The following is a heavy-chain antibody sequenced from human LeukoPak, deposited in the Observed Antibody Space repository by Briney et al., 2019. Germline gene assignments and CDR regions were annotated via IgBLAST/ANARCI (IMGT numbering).Heavy chain of an antibody. CDR3: ARAVIVGASLVDY. J-gene: IGHJ4*02. CDR1: GYTFTSYD. CDR2: MNPNSGNT. D-gene: IGHD1-26*01. V-gene: IGHV1-8*01. Sequence: ASVKVSFKASGYTFTSYDINWVRQATGQGLEWMGWMNPNSGNTGHAQKFQGRVTMTRNTSISTAYMELSSLRSEDTAVYYCARAVIVGASLVDYWGQGTLVTVSS.